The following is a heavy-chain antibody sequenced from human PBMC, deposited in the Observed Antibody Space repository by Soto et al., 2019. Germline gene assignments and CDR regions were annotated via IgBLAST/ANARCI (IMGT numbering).Heavy chain of an antibody. J-gene: IGHJ5*02. CDR3: ARAVVAATTFRRNWFDP. CDR1: GFTFSSYS. Sequence: EVQLVESGGGLVKPGGSLRLSCAASGFTFSSYSMNWVRQAPGKGLEWVSSISSSSSYIYYADSVKGRFTISRDNAKNSLYLQMNSLRAEDTAVYYCARAVVAATTFRRNWFDPWGQGTLVTVSS. CDR2: ISSSSSYI. V-gene: IGHV3-21*01. D-gene: IGHD2-15*01.